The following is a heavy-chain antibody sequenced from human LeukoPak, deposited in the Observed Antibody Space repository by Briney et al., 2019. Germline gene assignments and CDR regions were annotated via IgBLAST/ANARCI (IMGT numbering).Heavy chain of an antibody. D-gene: IGHD3-22*01. CDR1: GFPFIDYS. CDR2: IGISSGNT. J-gene: IGHJ1*01. CDR3: AKDGSYDSSGYPSAEYFQH. Sequence: GGSLRLSCTASGFPFIDYSMNWVRQAPGKGLEWISYIGISSGNTKYADSVKGRFTISRDNSKNTLYLQMNSLRAEDTAVYYCAKDGSYDSSGYPSAEYFQHWGQGTLVTVSS. V-gene: IGHV3-48*01.